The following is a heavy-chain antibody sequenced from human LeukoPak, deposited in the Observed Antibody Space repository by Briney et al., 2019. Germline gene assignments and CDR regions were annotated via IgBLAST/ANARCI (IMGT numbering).Heavy chain of an antibody. CDR1: GFVFDDYG. D-gene: IGHD3-10*01. CDR3: ARDGRHYYGSGSYCLDWFDP. V-gene: IGHV3-20*01. J-gene: IGHJ5*02. Sequence: GGSLRLSCAASGFVFDDYGMSWVRQVPGKGLEWVSGINWNGRSIGYADSVKGRFTISRDNAKKSLYLQMNSLRAEDTALYHCARDGRHYYGSGSYCLDWFDPWGQGTLVTVSS. CDR2: INWNGRSI.